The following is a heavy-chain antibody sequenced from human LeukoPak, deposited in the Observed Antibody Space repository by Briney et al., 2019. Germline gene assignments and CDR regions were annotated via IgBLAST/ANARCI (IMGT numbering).Heavy chain of an antibody. V-gene: IGHV1-69*06. CDR2: IIPIFGTA. J-gene: IGHJ5*02. CDR1: GGTFSSYA. Sequence: GSSVKVSCKASGGTFSSYAISWVRQAPGQGLEWMGGIIPIFGTANYAQKFQGRVTITADKSTSTAYMELSSLRSEDTAVYYCARLLVRGKNWFDPWGQGTLVTVSS. CDR3: ARLLVRGKNWFDP. D-gene: IGHD3-10*01.